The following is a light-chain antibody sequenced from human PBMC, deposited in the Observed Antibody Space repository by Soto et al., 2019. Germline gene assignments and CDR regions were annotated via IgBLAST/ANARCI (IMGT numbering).Light chain of an antibody. V-gene: IGKV1-39*01. Sequence: DIQMTQSPCSVSASVGDRVTITCRAGQYIGRYLNWYQQKPGKTPKLLIYAASSLHSGVPSRFSGSGSGTDFTLTISSLQPEDFATYSCQQTYRTPLTFGGGTKVDIK. CDR2: AAS. CDR3: QQTYRTPLT. CDR1: QYIGRY. J-gene: IGKJ4*01.